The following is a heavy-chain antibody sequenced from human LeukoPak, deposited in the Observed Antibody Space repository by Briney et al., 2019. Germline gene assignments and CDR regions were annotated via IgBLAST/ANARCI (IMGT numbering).Heavy chain of an antibody. CDR3: AKAPSGGIAARPVNAFDI. J-gene: IGHJ3*02. D-gene: IGHD6-6*01. CDR2: ISANDGRT. Sequence: PGGSLRLSCAASGFTFRNYGMSWVRQAPGKGLEWVSSISANDGRTYYADSVKGRFTISRDNSKNTLYLQMNSLRAEDTAVYYCAKAPSGGIAARPVNAFDIWGQGTMVTVSS. CDR1: GFTFRNYG. V-gene: IGHV3-23*01.